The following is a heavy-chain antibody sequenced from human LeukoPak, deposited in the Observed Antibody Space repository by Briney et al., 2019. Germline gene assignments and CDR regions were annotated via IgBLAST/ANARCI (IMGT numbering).Heavy chain of an antibody. V-gene: IGHV4-4*07. CDR1: GGSISTYF. J-gene: IGHJ5*02. CDR3: ARPYSGSYWFDP. CDR2: IKTTGST. D-gene: IGHD1-26*01. Sequence: SETLSLTCTVSGGSISTYFWSWIRQPAGRGLEWIGRIKTTGSTNYNPSLKSRVTISVDTSKNQFSLKLSSVTAADTAVYYCARPYSGSYWFDPWGQGTLVTVSS.